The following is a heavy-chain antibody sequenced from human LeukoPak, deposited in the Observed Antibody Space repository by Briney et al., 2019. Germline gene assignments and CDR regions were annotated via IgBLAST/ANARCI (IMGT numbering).Heavy chain of an antibody. CDR2: IYYSGDT. D-gene: IGHD3-3*01. J-gene: IGHJ4*02. V-gene: IGHV4-59*01. CDR1: GASISNYY. Sequence: PSETLSLTCTVSGASISNYYWSWIRQPPGKRLEWIGYIYYSGDTNYNPSLKSRVTISVDTSKNQFSLSLSSVTAADTAVYYCASSHPLGSNNDYYTPFDYWGQGTLVTVSS. CDR3: ASSHPLGSNNDYYTPFDY.